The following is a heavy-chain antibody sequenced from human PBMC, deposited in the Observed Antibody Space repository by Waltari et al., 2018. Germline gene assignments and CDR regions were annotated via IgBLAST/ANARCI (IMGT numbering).Heavy chain of an antibody. J-gene: IGHJ4*02. V-gene: IGHV3-7*01. D-gene: IGHD6-13*01. CDR1: GLSCSNLW. CDR2: IKQDGSEK. Sequence: EVQLVESGGGLAQPGGSLRLSCSASGLSCSNLWMTCVRQAAGKGPEWVANIKQDGSEKYYMDSVKGRFTISRDNAKNSLYLQMNNLRVEDTAVYYCTRGGRDSSWYWRDWGQGTLVTVSS. CDR3: TRGGRDSSWYWRD.